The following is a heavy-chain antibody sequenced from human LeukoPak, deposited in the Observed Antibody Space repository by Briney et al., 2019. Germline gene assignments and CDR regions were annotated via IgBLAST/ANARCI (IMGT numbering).Heavy chain of an antibody. Sequence: SETLSLTCAVYGGSFSGYYWSWIRQPPGKGLEWIGEINHSGSTNYNPSLKSRVTISVDTSKNQFSLKLSSVTAADTAVYYCARESTEYDYVWGSYREGAFDIWGQGTMVTVSS. V-gene: IGHV4-34*01. CDR1: GGSFSGYY. CDR2: INHSGST. D-gene: IGHD3-16*02. J-gene: IGHJ3*02. CDR3: ARESTEYDYVWGSYREGAFDI.